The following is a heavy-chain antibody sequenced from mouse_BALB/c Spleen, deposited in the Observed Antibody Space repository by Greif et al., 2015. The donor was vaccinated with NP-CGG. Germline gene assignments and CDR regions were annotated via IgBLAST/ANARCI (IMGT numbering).Heavy chain of an antibody. V-gene: IGHV5-9-3*01. CDR2: ISSGGSYT. CDR3: ARHAYGSNYFDY. D-gene: IGHD1-1*01. Sequence: EVQVVESGGGLVKPGGSLKLSCAASGFTFSSYAMSWVRQTPEKRLEWVATISSGGSYTYYPDSVKGRFTISRDNAKNTLYLQMSSLRSEDTAMYYCARHAYGSNYFDYWGQGTTLTVSS. J-gene: IGHJ2*01. CDR1: GFTFSSYA.